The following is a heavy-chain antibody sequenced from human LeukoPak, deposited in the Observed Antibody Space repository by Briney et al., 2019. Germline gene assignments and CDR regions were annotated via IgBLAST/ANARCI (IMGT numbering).Heavy chain of an antibody. CDR2: INPSGGST. V-gene: IGHV1-46*01. Sequence: ASVTVSCKASGYTFTSYYMHWVRQAPGQGLEWMGIINPSGGSTSYAQKFQGRVTMTRDTSTSTVYMELSSLRSEDTAVYYCARSQNGDYADTDAFDIWGQGTMVTVSS. D-gene: IGHD4-17*01. J-gene: IGHJ3*02. CDR1: GYTFTSYY. CDR3: ARSQNGDYADTDAFDI.